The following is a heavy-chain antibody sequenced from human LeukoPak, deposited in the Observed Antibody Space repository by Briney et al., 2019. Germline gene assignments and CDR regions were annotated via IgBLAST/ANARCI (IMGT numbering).Heavy chain of an antibody. D-gene: IGHD5-18*01. CDR3: ARDRADGYNYGDSFDN. J-gene: IGHJ4*02. CDR1: GFTVSNNY. Sequence: GSLRLSCVASGFTVSNNYMSWVRQAPGKGLEWVSVIYSNGKAYYIDSVKGRFTISRDISQNTLFLQMNNLRAGDTAVYYCARDRADGYNYGDSFDNWGQGVLVTVSS. V-gene: IGHV3-66*01. CDR2: IYSNGKA.